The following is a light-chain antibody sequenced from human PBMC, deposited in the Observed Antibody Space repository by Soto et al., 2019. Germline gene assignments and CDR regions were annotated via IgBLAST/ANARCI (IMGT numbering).Light chain of an antibody. V-gene: IGLV1-47*02. CDR1: SSNIGSNY. CDR3: AAWDDSLSVYV. J-gene: IGLJ1*01. Sequence: QSVLTQPPSASGTPGQRVTISCSGSSSNIGSNYVYWYQQLPGTAPKLLIYSNNQRPSAVPDRFSGSKSGTSASLAISGLRSEDEADYYCAAWDDSLSVYVFGTGTKVTVL. CDR2: SNN.